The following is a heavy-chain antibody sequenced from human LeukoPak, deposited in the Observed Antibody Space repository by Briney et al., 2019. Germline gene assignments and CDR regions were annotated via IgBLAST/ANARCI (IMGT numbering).Heavy chain of an antibody. J-gene: IGHJ6*03. V-gene: IGHV4-59*01. CDR3: AKGRVSSSTWYSTYYYYFYMDV. Sequence: SETLSLTCSVSDDSITMYYWTWIRQPPGKGLEWIGYVDHTGSTNFNPSLNGRVSISRDTSKNLFSLRLRSVTAADTAVYFCAKGRVSSSTWYSTYYYYFYMDVWGKGTTVTVSS. CDR1: DDSITMYY. D-gene: IGHD4-11*01. CDR2: VDHTGST.